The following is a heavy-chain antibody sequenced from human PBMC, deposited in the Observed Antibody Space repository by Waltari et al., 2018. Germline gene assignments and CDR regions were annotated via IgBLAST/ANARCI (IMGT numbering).Heavy chain of an antibody. Sequence: QVQLQESGPGLVKPSETLSLTCTVSGGSISSYYWSWIRQPPGKGLEWIGYIYYSGSTNYNPSLKSRVTISVDTSKNQFSLKLSSVTAADTAVYYCARDFTYCSSTSCPNDAFDIWGQGTMVTVSS. CDR2: IYYSGST. J-gene: IGHJ3*02. CDR3: ARDFTYCSSTSCPNDAFDI. V-gene: IGHV4-59*01. CDR1: GGSISSYY. D-gene: IGHD2-2*01.